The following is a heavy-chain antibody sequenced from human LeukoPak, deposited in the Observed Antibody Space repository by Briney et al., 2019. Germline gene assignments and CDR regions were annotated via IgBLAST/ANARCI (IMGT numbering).Heavy chain of an antibody. CDR3: ARASTYYYDSSGYYPDY. Sequence: ASVKVSCKASGYTFTGYYMHWVRQAPGQGLEWMGWINPNSGGTNYAQKFQGRVTMTRDTSISTAYMELSRLRSDDTAVYCCARASTYYYDSSGYYPDYWGRGTLVTVSS. CDR1: GYTFTGYY. V-gene: IGHV1-2*02. J-gene: IGHJ4*02. CDR2: INPNSGGT. D-gene: IGHD3-22*01.